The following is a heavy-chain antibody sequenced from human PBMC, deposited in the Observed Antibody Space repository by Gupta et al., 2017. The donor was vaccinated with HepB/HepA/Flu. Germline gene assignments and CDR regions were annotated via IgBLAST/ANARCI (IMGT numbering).Heavy chain of an antibody. CDR1: GFNFRMYG. CDR3: AKLNPGYSYGPIDY. CDR2: ISFDGSNK. J-gene: IGHJ4*02. V-gene: IGHV3-30*18. Sequence: QVQLVESGGGVVQPGRSLRLSCAASGFNFRMYGMHWVRQAPGKGLEWVAVISFDGSNKYYADSVKGRFTISRDNSKNTLFLQMNSLRAEDTAVYDCAKLNPGYSYGPIDYWGQGTLVTVSS. D-gene: IGHD5-18*01.